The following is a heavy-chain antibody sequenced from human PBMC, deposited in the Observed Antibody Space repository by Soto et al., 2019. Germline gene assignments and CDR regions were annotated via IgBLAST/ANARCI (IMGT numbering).Heavy chain of an antibody. J-gene: IGHJ4*02. CDR2: INGDGTRT. CDR1: GFTFSTYW. CDR3: VRVPTGGYAFSLDDY. V-gene: IGHV3-74*01. D-gene: IGHD5-12*01. Sequence: EVQLVESGGGLVQPGGSLRLSCVASGFTFSTYWMHWVRQAPGKGLVWVSRINGDGTRTTYADSVEGRFTISRDNAKNTLYLQMNSLRAEDTAVYFCVRVPTGGYAFSLDDYWGQGTLVTVSP.